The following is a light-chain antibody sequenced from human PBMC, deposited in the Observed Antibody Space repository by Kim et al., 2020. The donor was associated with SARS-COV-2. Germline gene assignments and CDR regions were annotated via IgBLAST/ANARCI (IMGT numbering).Light chain of an antibody. J-gene: IGKJ4*01. V-gene: IGKV3-11*01. CDR1: HNVDIN. CDR2: DAA. Sequence: PVKSSTLSCKASHNVDINLARYQQTPGQAPWLLIYDAAIRAAGIPDRFSASGSGTDFTLTVGSLAPEDFAVYYWQQRSNWPPALTFCGGTKVDIK. CDR3: QQRSNWPPALT.